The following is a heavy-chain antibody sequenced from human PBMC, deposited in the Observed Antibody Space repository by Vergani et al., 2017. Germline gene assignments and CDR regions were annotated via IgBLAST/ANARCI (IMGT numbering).Heavy chain of an antibody. V-gene: IGHV4-38-2*02. J-gene: IGHJ5*02. CDR1: DFISNGHY. Sequence: QVQLQESGPGLVKPSETLSLICDVFDFISNGHYWGWIRQSPEKGLEWIGGLYASGSTYYSPSLKSRVTISVDTSKNQFSLKLSSVTAADTAVYYCEREQVVVVPAAIHWRWFDPWGQGTLVTVSS. D-gene: IGHD2-2*02. CDR3: EREQVVVVPAAIHWRWFDP. CDR2: LYASGST.